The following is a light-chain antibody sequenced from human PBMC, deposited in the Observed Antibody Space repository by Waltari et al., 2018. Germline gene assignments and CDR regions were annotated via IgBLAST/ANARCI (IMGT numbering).Light chain of an antibody. V-gene: IGLV3-25*03. CDR2: KDR. Sequence: SYELTQPPSVSVSPGQTARITCSAAVLPKQFAFWYQGKPGQAPLLGIYKDRERPSGISERLSGSSSGTVVTLTISGVQAEDEADYYCQSADSSGRHMTFGGGTKLTVL. CDR1: VLPKQF. J-gene: IGLJ2*01. CDR3: QSADSSGRHMT.